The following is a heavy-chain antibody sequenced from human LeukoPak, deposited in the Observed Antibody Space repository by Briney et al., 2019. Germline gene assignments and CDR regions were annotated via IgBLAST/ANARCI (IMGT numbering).Heavy chain of an antibody. J-gene: IGHJ4*02. CDR2: IYYSGST. V-gene: IGHV4-39*07. CDR1: GGSISSSSYY. CDR3: ARVPLPGYYGSGSFDY. D-gene: IGHD3-10*01. Sequence: SETLSLTCTVSGGSISSSSYYWGWIRQPPGKGLGWIGSIYYSGSTYYNPSLKSRVTISVDTSKNQFSLKLSSVTAADTAVYYCARVPLPGYYGSGSFDYWGQGTLVTVSS.